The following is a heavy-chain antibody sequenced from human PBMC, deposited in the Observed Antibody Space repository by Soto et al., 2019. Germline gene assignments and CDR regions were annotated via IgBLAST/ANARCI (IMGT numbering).Heavy chain of an antibody. CDR3: AREEESVLDAFDI. CDR2: INPNSGGT. J-gene: IGHJ3*02. CDR1: GYTFTGYY. Sequence: APVKVSCKAAGYTFTGYYMHWVRQAPGQGLEWMGWINPNSGGTNYAQKFQGWVTMTRDTSISTAYMELSRLRSDDTAVYYCAREEESVLDAFDIWGQGTMVTVSS. D-gene: IGHD6-6*01. V-gene: IGHV1-2*04.